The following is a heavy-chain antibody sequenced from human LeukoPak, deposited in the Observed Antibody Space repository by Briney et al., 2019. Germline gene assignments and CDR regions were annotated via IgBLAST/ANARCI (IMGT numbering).Heavy chain of an antibody. Sequence: GASVKVSCKASGYTFTQYGMSWLRQAPGQGLEWMGGIIPILGIANYAQKFQGRVTITADKSTSTAYMELSSLRSEDTALYYCARVTTSEYYFDYWGQGTLVTVSS. CDR3: ARVTTSEYYFDY. V-gene: IGHV1-69*10. J-gene: IGHJ4*02. D-gene: IGHD3-22*01. CDR1: GYTFTQYG. CDR2: IIPILGIA.